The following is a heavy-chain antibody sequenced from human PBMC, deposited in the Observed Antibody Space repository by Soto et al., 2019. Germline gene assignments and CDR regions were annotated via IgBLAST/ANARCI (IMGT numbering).Heavy chain of an antibody. V-gene: IGHV5-51*01. Sequence: PGESLKISCKGAGYSFNNHWIAWVRQMPGKGLEWMGIIYPGDSDTVYSPSFQGQVTISVDKSISTAYLQWSGLKASDTAMYYCATIKPRNFNQEGWFDPWGQGTLVTVSS. CDR3: ATIKPRNFNQEGWFDP. CDR2: IYPGDSDT. CDR1: GYSFNNHW. D-gene: IGHD4-4*01. J-gene: IGHJ5*02.